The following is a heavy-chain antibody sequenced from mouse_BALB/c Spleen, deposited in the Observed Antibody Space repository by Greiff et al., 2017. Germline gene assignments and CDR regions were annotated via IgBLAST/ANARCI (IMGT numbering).Heavy chain of an antibody. J-gene: IGHJ2*01. Sequence: EVKLMESGGGLVQPGGSLKLSCAASGFTFSSYGMSWVRQTPDKRLELVATINSNGGSTYYPDSVKGRFTISRDNAKNTLYLQMSSLKSEDTAMYYCARDPAYLFDYWGQGTTLTVAS. D-gene: IGHD5-5*01. CDR1: GFTFSSYG. CDR3: ARDPAYLFDY. V-gene: IGHV5-6-3*01. CDR2: INSNGGST.